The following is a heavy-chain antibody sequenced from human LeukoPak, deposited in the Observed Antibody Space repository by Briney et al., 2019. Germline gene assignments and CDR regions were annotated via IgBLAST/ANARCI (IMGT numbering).Heavy chain of an antibody. CDR3: ARDRYSSGWYGDFDC. D-gene: IGHD6-19*01. V-gene: IGHV3-30*02. CDR1: GFTFSTYG. CDR2: IRYDGSNK. J-gene: IGHJ4*02. Sequence: GGSLRLSCAASGFTFSTYGMHWVRQAPGKGLEWVAWIRYDGSNKYYADSVKGRFTISRDNSKNTLYLQMNSLRAEDTAVYYCARDRYSSGWYGDFDCWGQGTLVTVSS.